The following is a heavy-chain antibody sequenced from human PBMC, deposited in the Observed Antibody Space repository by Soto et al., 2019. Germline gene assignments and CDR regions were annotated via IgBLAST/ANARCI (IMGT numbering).Heavy chain of an antibody. J-gene: IGHJ5*02. CDR3: ARGGYTGSSGNWFDP. CDR2: IYYSGST. D-gene: IGHD6-6*01. Sequence: SETLSLTCAVSVGSISGDTFYWFWIRQPPGKGLEWIGSIYYSGSTYYNPSLKSRVTISVDTSKNQFSLKLTSVTAADTAVYYCARGGYTGSSGNWFDPWGQGTLVTVSS. V-gene: IGHV4-39*01. CDR1: VGSISGDTFY.